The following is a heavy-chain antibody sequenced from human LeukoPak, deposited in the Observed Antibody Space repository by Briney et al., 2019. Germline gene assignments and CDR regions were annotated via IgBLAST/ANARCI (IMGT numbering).Heavy chain of an antibody. Sequence: PGGSLRLFCAASVFIFSSYSMNWVRQAPGKGLEWVSFISSCSSYIYYADSVKGRFTISRDNAKNSLYPQMNSLRAEDTAVYYCGRGGYSGYGFDYWGQGTLVTVSS. V-gene: IGHV3-21*01. CDR1: VFIFSSYS. J-gene: IGHJ4*02. D-gene: IGHD5-12*01. CDR2: ISSCSSYI. CDR3: GRGGYSGYGFDY.